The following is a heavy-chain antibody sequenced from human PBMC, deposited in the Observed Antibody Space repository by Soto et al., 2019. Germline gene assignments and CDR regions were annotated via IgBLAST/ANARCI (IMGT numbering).Heavy chain of an antibody. CDR1: GGTFSSYA. CDR3: ASGRGSYAETLDP. CDR2: IIPIFGTA. V-gene: IGHV1-69*13. Sequence: SVKVSCKASGGTFSSYAISWVRQAPGQGLEWMGGIIPIFGTANYAQKFQGRVTITADESTSTAYIELSSLSSEDTAVYYCASGRGSYAETLDPWGQGTLVTVPQ. J-gene: IGHJ5*02. D-gene: IGHD1-26*01.